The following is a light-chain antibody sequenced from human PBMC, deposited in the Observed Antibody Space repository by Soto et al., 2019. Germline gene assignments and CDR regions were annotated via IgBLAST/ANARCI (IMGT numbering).Light chain of an antibody. J-gene: IGLJ1*01. CDR1: SSDVGGYNF. CDR2: GVS. CDR3: SSYTSSSTL. Sequence: QSALTQPRSVSGSPGQSVTISCTGTSSDVGGYNFVSWYQQHPGKAPKLMIYGVSQRPSGVPDRFSGSKSGNTASLTISGLQAEDEAEYYCSSYTSSSTLFGTGTKLTVL. V-gene: IGLV2-11*01.